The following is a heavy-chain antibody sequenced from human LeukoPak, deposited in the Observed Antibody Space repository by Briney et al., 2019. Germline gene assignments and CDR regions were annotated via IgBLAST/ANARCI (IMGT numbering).Heavy chain of an antibody. D-gene: IGHD1-26*01. Sequence: KHGESLKISCKGSGYRFTSYWIGWVRQMPGKGLEWMGIIYPGDSDTRYSPSFQGQVTISADKPTSTAYLQWSSLKASDTAMYYCARWVGGSYTSFRIDYWGQGTQVTVSS. CDR1: GYRFTSYW. CDR3: ARWVGGSYTSFRIDY. V-gene: IGHV5-51*01. J-gene: IGHJ4*02. CDR2: IYPGDSDT.